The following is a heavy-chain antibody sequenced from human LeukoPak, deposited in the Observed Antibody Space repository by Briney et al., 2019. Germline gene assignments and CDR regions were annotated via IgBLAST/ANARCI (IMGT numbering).Heavy chain of an antibody. CDR1: GGSFSGYY. CDR2: INHSGST. Sequence: SQTLSLTCAVYGGSFSGYYWSWIRQRPGKGLEWIGEINHSGSTNYNPSLKSRVTISVDTSKNQFSLKLSSVTAADTAVYYCARGSQDYYGSGSYYPYWGQGTLVTVSS. D-gene: IGHD3-10*01. J-gene: IGHJ4*02. V-gene: IGHV4-34*01. CDR3: ARGSQDYYGSGSYYPY.